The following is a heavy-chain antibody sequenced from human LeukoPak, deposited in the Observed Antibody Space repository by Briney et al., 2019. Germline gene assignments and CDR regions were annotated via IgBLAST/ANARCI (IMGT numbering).Heavy chain of an antibody. CDR3: AKDRCSNGVGCYYYYMDV. V-gene: IGHV3-48*01. J-gene: IGHJ6*03. D-gene: IGHD2-8*01. CDR2: ISSSSSTI. Sequence: GGSLRLSCAASGFTFSSYSMNWVRQAPGKGLEWVSYISSSSSTIYYADSVKGRFSISRDSSKNILYLQMNSLRAEDTAVYYCAKDRCSNGVGCYYYYMDVWGKGTTVTISS. CDR1: GFTFSSYS.